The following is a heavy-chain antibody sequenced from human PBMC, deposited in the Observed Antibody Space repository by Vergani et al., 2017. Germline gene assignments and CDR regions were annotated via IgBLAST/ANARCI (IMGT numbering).Heavy chain of an antibody. CDR2: IIPIFGTA. D-gene: IGHD3-10*01. Sequence: QVQLVQSGAEVKKPGSSVKVSCKASGGTFSSYAISWVRQAPGQGLEWMGGIIPIFGTANYAQKCQGRVTITADEATSTAYMELSSLRSEDTAVYYCARGIAIRRFGELYPVTPYYYYGMDVWDRGTTVIVSS. J-gene: IGHJ6*02. V-gene: IGHV1-69*12. CDR3: ARGIAIRRFGELYPVTPYYYYGMDV. CDR1: GGTFSSYA.